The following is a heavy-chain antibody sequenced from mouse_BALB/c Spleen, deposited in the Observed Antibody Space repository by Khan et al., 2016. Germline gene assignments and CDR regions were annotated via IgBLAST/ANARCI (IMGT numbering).Heavy chain of an antibody. Sequence: EVELVESGGGLVKPGGSLKLSCAASGFTFSDYYMYWVRQTPEKRLEWVATISDGGSYTYYPDSVKGRFTISRDNAKNNLYLQMSSLKSKDTAMYYCARDLNWYFDVWCAGTTVTVSS. CDR2: ISDGGSYT. CDR1: GFTFSDYY. CDR3: ARDLNWYFDV. V-gene: IGHV5-4*02. J-gene: IGHJ1*01.